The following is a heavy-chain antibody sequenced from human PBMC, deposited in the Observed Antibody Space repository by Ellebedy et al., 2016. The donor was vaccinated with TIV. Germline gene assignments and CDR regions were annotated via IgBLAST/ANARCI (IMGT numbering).Heavy chain of an antibody. CDR2: ISSSGRTI. V-gene: IGHV3-11*01. J-gene: IGHJ4*02. CDR1: GFTFRTYA. CDR3: ASSGYDFWNGLYYFDY. Sequence: GESLKISXVASGFTFRTYAMSWLRQAPGKGLEWISYISSSGRTIYYADSVMGRFTISRDNAKRSLYLQMNSLRAEDTAVYYCASSGYDFWNGLYYFDYWGQGTLVTVSS. D-gene: IGHD3-3*01.